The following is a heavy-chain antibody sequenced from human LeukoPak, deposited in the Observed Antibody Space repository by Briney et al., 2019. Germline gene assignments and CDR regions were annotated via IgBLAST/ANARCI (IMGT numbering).Heavy chain of an antibody. V-gene: IGHV4-61*02. CDR3: ARRRRYYDSSGYYYAYFDY. CDR2: IYTSGST. J-gene: IGHJ4*02. CDR1: GGSISSGSYY. Sequence: PSETLSLTCTVSGGSISSGSYYWSWIRQPAGKGLEWIGRIYTSGSTIYNPSLKSRVTISVDTSKNQFSLKLSSVTPADTAVYYCARRRRYYDSSGYYYAYFDYWGQGTLVTVSS. D-gene: IGHD3-22*01.